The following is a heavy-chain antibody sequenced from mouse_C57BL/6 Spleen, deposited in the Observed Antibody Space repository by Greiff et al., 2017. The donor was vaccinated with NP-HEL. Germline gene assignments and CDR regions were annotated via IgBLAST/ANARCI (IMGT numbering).Heavy chain of an antibody. Sequence: EVKLVESGGDLVKPGGSLKLSCAASGFTFSSYGMSWVRQTPDKRLEWVATISSGGSYTYYPDSVKGRFTISRDNAKNTLYLQMSSLKSEDTAMYYCARQGDYGVYAMDYWGQGTSVTVSS. CDR3: ARQGDYGVYAMDY. CDR2: ISSGGSYT. J-gene: IGHJ4*01. D-gene: IGHD2-4*01. CDR1: GFTFSSYG. V-gene: IGHV5-6*01.